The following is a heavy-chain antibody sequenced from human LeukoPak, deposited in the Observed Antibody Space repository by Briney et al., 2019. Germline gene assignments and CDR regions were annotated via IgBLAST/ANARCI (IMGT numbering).Heavy chain of an antibody. CDR2: IGTAGNT. V-gene: IGHV3-13*01. CDR1: GFAFSSYD. D-gene: IGHD3-10*01. Sequence: GSLRLSCXASGFAFSSYDMHWVRLGTGKGLEWVAAIGTAGNTFYPGSVKGRFTISRENARNSLYLQMDSLRVGDTAVYYCARGRGMNYDYWGQGTLVTVSS. J-gene: IGHJ4*02. CDR3: ARGRGMNYDY.